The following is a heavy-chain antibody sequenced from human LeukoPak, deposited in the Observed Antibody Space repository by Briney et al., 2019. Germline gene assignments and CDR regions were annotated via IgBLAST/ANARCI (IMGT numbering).Heavy chain of an antibody. D-gene: IGHD2-15*01. V-gene: IGHV6-1*01. CDR3: ARAPVPSCSGGNCYFRPTSFDP. CDR2: TYYRSKWYN. Sequence: SQTLSLTCAISGDSVSSNSAAWNWIRQSPSRGLEWLGRTYYRSKWYNDCAVSVKSRITINPDTSKNQFSLQLNSVTAADTAVYYCARAPVPSCSGGNCYFRPTSFDPWGQGTLVTVSS. J-gene: IGHJ5*02. CDR1: GDSVSSNSAA.